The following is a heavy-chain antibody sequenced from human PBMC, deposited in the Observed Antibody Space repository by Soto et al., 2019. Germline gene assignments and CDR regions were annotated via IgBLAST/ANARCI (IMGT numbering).Heavy chain of an antibody. V-gene: IGHV3-23*01. J-gene: IGHJ4*02. CDR1: GFTFSSYT. CDR3: ARQTGVVVTEYYFDY. CDR2: ISGSGGST. D-gene: IGHD2-21*02. Sequence: PRLSCSASGFTFSSYTMSWVRHAAGKGLEWVSAISGSGGSTYYADSVKGRFTISRDNSKNTLYLQMNSLRAEDTAVYYCARQTGVVVTEYYFDYWGQGTLVTVSS.